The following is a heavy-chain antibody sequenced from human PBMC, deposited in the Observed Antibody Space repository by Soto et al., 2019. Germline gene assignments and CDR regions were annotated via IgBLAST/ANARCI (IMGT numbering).Heavy chain of an antibody. Sequence: SETLSLTCTISGGSVSSGSYYWSWIRQPPGKGLEWIGYIYSSGSTSYNPSLKSRVTISVDTSKNQFSLKLSSVTAADTAVYYCARDGDGYNYWGQGTLVTVSS. D-gene: IGHD5-12*01. J-gene: IGHJ4*02. CDR2: IYSSGST. CDR1: GGSVSSGSYY. V-gene: IGHV4-61*01. CDR3: ARDGDGYNY.